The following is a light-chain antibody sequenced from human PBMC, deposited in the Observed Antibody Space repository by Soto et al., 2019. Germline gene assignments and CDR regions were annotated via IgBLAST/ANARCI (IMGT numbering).Light chain of an antibody. V-gene: IGKV3-20*01. CDR1: QTISSNY. CDR3: QQYGSWT. J-gene: IGKJ1*01. CDR2: GTS. Sequence: EIVLTQSPGTLSVSPGERATLSCRASQTISSNYLAWYQQKPGQAPSLLIYGTSSRATGIPDRFSGSGSGTDFILTISRLEPEDSAIYYCQQYGSWTFGQGTKVEIK.